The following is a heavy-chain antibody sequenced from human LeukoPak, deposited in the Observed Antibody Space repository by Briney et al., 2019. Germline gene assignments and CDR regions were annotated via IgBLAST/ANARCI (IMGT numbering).Heavy chain of an antibody. V-gene: IGHV4-34*01. CDR1: GGSFSGYY. Sequence: SETLSLTCVVYGGSFSGYYWSWIPQPPGKGLEWIGEIDQSGTTNYNPSLKSRVTISVDTSKKQFSLTLTSMTAADTAVYYCARDRHDYFGCGYFDPWGQGTLVTVSS. J-gene: IGHJ4*02. CDR3: ARDRHDYFGCGYFDP. D-gene: IGHD4/OR15-4a*01. CDR2: IDQSGTT.